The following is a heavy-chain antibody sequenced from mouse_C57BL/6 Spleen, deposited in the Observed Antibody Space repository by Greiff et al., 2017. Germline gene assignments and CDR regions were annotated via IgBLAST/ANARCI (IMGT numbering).Heavy chain of an antibody. CDR3: ARNNGYDPFAY. D-gene: IGHD2-2*01. J-gene: IGHJ3*01. V-gene: IGHV2-2*01. CDR2: IWSGGST. CDR1: GFSLTSYG. Sequence: QVQLKESGPGLVQPSQSLSITCTVSGFSLTSYGVHWVRQSPGKGLEWLGVIWSGGSTDYNAAFISRLSISKDNSKSQVFFKMNSLQADDTAIYYCARNNGYDPFAYWGQGTLVTVSA.